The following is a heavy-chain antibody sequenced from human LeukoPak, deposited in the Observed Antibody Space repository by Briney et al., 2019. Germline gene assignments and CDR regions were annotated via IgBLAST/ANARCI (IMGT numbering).Heavy chain of an antibody. Sequence: GGSLRLSCAVSGITLSNYGMRWVRQAPGKGLEWVAGISGSGGSTNYAGSVKGRFTISRDNRKNTLYLQMNSLRVEDTAVYFCAKRGVVIRVILVGFHKEAYYFDSWGQGALVTVSS. CDR1: GITLSNYG. CDR2: ISGSGGST. V-gene: IGHV3-23*01. J-gene: IGHJ4*02. D-gene: IGHD3-22*01. CDR3: AKRGVVIRVILVGFHKEAYYFDS.